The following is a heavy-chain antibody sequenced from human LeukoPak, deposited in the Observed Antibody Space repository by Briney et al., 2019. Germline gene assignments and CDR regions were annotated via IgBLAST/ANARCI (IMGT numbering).Heavy chain of an antibody. CDR2: IKSDGSNT. J-gene: IGHJ3*02. CDR3: ARRGAVADAFDI. CDR1: GFIFSSYW. D-gene: IGHD4-23*01. V-gene: IGHV3-74*01. Sequence: GGSLRLSCAASGFIFSSYWMHWVRQAPGKGLVWVSRIKSDGSNTNYADSVKGRFTISRDNAKNTLYLQMNSLSAEDTAVYYCARRGAVADAFDIWGQGTMVTVSS.